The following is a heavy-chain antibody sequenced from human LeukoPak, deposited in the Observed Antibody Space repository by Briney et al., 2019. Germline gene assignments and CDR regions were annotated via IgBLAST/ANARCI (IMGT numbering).Heavy chain of an antibody. CDR2: ISGSGGST. D-gene: IGHD3-9*01. Sequence: LSLTCTVSGGSISSGSYYWSWIRQPAGKGLEWVSAISGSGGSTYYADSVKGRFTISRDNSKNTLCLQMNSLRAEDTAVYYCAEGAVLRYFDWLNNWFDPWGQGTLVTVSS. CDR1: GGSISSGSYY. V-gene: IGHV3-23*01. CDR3: AEGAVLRYFDWLNNWFDP. J-gene: IGHJ5*02.